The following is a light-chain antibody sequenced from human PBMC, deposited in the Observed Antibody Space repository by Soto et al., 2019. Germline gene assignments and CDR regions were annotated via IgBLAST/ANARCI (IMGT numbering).Light chain of an antibody. Sequence: SETVGKALSIDCVASQGINTFLAWYQQKPGKAPKLLIYAASTLQSGVPSRFSGSGSGAVLTFLISRLQPEEFAIHYCQPLESSPATVGRGTKVDI. J-gene: IGKJ4*01. CDR1: QGINTF. CDR3: QPLESSPAT. CDR2: AAS. V-gene: IGKV1-9*01.